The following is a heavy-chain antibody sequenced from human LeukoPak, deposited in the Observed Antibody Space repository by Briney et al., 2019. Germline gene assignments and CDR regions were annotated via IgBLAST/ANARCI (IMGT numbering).Heavy chain of an antibody. Sequence: SSETLSLTCTVSGYSISSGYYWGWIRQPPGKGLEWIGSIYHSGSTYYNPSLKSRVTISVDTSKNQFSLKLSSVTAADTAVYYCASVDSSSSAFDIWGQGTMVTVSS. D-gene: IGHD6-13*01. CDR3: ASVDSSSSAFDI. V-gene: IGHV4-38-2*02. J-gene: IGHJ3*02. CDR2: IYHSGST. CDR1: GYSISSGYY.